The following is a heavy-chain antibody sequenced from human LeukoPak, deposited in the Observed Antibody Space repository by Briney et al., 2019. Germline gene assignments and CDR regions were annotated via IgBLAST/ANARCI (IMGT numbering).Heavy chain of an antibody. J-gene: IGHJ6*02. CDR1: GGTFSSYA. D-gene: IGHD2/OR15-2a*01. Sequence: GASVKVSCKASGGTFSSYAISWVRQAPGQGLEWMGGIIPIFGTANYAQKFQGRVTITADESTSTAYMELSSLRSEDTAVYYCARDSGPTFEGYYGMDVWGQGTTVTVSS. CDR3: ARDSGPTFEGYYGMDV. V-gene: IGHV1-69*13. CDR2: IIPIFGTA.